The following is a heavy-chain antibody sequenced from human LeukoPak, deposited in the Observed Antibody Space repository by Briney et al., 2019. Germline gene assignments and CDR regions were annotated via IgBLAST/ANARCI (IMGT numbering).Heavy chain of an antibody. CDR1: GFTFSSYG. CDR3: AKEPQPRWLQFFLAY. Sequence: PGGSLRLSCAASGFTFSSYGMHWVRQAPGKGLEWVAVISYDGSNKYYADSVKGRFTISRDNSKNTLYLQMNSLRAEDTAVYYCAKEPQPRWLQFFLAYWGQGTPVTVSS. V-gene: IGHV3-30*18. D-gene: IGHD5-24*01. J-gene: IGHJ4*02. CDR2: ISYDGSNK.